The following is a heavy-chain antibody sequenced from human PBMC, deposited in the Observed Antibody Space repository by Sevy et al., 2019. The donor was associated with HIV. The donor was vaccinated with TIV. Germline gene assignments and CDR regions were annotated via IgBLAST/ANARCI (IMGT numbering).Heavy chain of an antibody. CDR2: ISGSGGST. V-gene: IGHV3-23*01. D-gene: IGHD3-10*01. J-gene: IGHJ4*02. CDR1: GFSFSSYA. CDR3: AKGGFTMVRGFFDY. Sequence: GGSLRLSCAASGFSFSSYAMSWVRQTPGKGLEWVSAISGSGGSTYYADSVKGRFTISRDNSKNTLYLQMKSLRAEDTAVYYCAKGGFTMVRGFFDYWGQGTLVTVSS.